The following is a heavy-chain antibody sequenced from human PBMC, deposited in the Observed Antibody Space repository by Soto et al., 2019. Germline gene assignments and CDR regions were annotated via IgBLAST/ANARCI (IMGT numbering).Heavy chain of an antibody. D-gene: IGHD3-10*01. CDR2: ISYDGSNK. Sequence: QVQLEESGGGVVQPGRSLRLSCAASGFTFSSYAMHWVRQAPGKGLEWVAVISYDGSNKYYADSVKGRFTISRDNSKNTLYLQMNSLRAEDTAVYYCARDRAAYYYGSGPFDPWGQGTLVTVSS. CDR3: ARDRAAYYYGSGPFDP. J-gene: IGHJ5*02. V-gene: IGHV3-30-3*01. CDR1: GFTFSSYA.